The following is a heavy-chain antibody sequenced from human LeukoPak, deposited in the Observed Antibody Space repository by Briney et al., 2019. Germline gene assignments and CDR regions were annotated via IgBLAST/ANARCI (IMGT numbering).Heavy chain of an antibody. V-gene: IGHV1-46*01. CDR2: INPSGDST. D-gene: IGHD6-19*01. J-gene: IGHJ4*02. Sequence: GASVKVSCKASGYTFTTYYIHWVRQAPGQGLEWMGVINPSGDSTSYAQKFQGRVTMTRDTSTRIVYMELSSLRSEDTAVYYCARDGPVALFDYWGQGTLVTVSS. CDR1: GYTFTTYY. CDR3: ARDGPVALFDY.